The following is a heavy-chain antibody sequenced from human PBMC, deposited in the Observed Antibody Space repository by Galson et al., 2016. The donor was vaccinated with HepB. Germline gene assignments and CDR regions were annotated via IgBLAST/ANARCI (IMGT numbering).Heavy chain of an antibody. Sequence: SETLSLTCAVSGDSIRNSDWWTWVRQTPGKGLEWLGEIYHSGHTNYNPSLKSRATISVDISKSQFSLRLSSVTAADTGLYFCATSVGPAAKASRGWYASFDLWGQGTLVTVSS. CDR2: IYHSGHT. V-gene: IGHV4-4*02. D-gene: IGHD6-19*01. CDR3: ATSVGPAAKASRGWYASFDL. CDR1: GDSIRNSDW. J-gene: IGHJ4*02.